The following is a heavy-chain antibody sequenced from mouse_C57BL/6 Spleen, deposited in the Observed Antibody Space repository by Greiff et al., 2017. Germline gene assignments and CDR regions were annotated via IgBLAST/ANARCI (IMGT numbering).Heavy chain of an antibody. CDR3: TTPPYYDYSWFAY. CDR1: GFNIKDYY. J-gene: IGHJ3*01. D-gene: IGHD2-4*01. Sequence: EVKLQQSGAELVRPGASVKLSCTASGFNIKDYYMHWVKQRPEQGLEWIGRIDPEDGDTEYAPQFQGKATMTADTSSNTAYLQLSSLTSEDTAVYYCTTPPYYDYSWFAYWGQGTLVTVSA. CDR2: IDPEDGDT. V-gene: IGHV14-1*01.